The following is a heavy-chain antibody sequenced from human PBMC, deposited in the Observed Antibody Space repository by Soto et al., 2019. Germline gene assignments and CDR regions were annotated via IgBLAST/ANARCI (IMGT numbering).Heavy chain of an antibody. V-gene: IGHV1-3*04. D-gene: IGHD1-1*01. CDR3: SRGMTTAGLY. Sequence: QVQLLQSGTEVKKPGASVRVSCKTSGYAFTDFAIHWVRQATGQRLEWMGNINTVSGNTKYSERFQGRVSIDRDTSARTAYMELNSLTSEDTAVYYCSRGMTTAGLYWGQGTLVSVSS. CDR1: GYAFTDFA. J-gene: IGHJ4*02. CDR2: INTVSGNT.